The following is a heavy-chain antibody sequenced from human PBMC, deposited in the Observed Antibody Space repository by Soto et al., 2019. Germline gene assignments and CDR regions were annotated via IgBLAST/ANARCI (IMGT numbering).Heavy chain of an antibody. CDR1: GYTFTSYG. CDR3: ARVLDYYDSSGYYDY. D-gene: IGHD3-22*01. V-gene: IGHV1-18*01. CDR2: ISAYNGNT. J-gene: IGHJ4*02. Sequence: ASVKVSCKASGYTFTSYGISWVRQAPGQGLEWMGWISAYNGNTNYAQKLQGRVTMTTDTSTSTAYMELRSLRSDDTAVYYCARVLDYYDSSGYYDYWGQGTLVTVS.